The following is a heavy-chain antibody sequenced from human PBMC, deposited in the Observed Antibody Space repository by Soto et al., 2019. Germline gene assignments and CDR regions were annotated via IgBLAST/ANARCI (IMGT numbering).Heavy chain of an antibody. J-gene: IGHJ4*02. CDR1: DGSISSGGYY. CDR3: ARVEAYCGGDCYYYFDY. D-gene: IGHD2-21*02. CDR2: IYYSGST. V-gene: IGHV4-31*03. Sequence: SEPLSDTCSVSDGSISSGGYYCSWIRQHPGKGLEWIGYIYYSGSTYYNPSLKSRVTISVDTSKNQFSLKLSSVTAADTAVYYCARVEAYCGGDCYYYFDYWGQGTLVTVSS.